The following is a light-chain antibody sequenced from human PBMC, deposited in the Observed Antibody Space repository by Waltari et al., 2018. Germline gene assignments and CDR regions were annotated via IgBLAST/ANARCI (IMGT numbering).Light chain of an antibody. CDR3: ASYTSSKTWV. V-gene: IGLV2-14*01. CDR1: SSDVGGYDY. CDR2: DVT. J-gene: IGLJ3*02. Sequence: QSALTQPASVSGSPGQSITISCTGTSSDVGGYDYVSWYQQHPGKAPKPLIFDVTKRPSGASDRCSGSKSGNTASLTMSGLHTEDEADYYCASYTSSKTWVFGGGTKLTVL.